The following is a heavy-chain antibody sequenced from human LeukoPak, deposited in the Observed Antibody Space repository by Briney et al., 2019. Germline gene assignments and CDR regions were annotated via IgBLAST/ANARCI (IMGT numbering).Heavy chain of an antibody. Sequence: GGSLRLSCAASGFTFSRYWISWVRQAPGKGLEWVANIKQDGSEKYYVDSVKGRFTISRDNAKNSLYLQMNSLRGEDTAVYYCVGVSCPNGVCYGFDYWGQGTLVTVSS. J-gene: IGHJ4*02. CDR2: IKQDGSEK. D-gene: IGHD2-8*01. CDR1: GFTFSRYW. CDR3: VGVSCPNGVCYGFDY. V-gene: IGHV3-7*01.